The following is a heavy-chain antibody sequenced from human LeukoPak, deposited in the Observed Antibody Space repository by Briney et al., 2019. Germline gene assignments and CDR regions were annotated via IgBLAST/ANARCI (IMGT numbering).Heavy chain of an antibody. D-gene: IGHD1-26*01. CDR2: IKSKTNGGTT. J-gene: IGHJ4*02. CDR1: GFTFSNAW. V-gene: IGHV3-15*01. CDR3: TTDLSWEPLDY. Sequence: GGSLRLSCAASGFTFSNAWMSWVRQAPGKGLEWVGRIKSKTNGGTTDYAAPVKGRFTISRDDSKNTLYLQMNSLKTEDTAVYYCTTDLSWEPLDYWGQGTLVTVSS.